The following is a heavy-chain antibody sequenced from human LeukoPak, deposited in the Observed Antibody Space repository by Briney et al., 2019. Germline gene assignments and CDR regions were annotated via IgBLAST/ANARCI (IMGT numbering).Heavy chain of an antibody. V-gene: IGHV4-4*07. CDR2: IYTSGST. D-gene: IGHD2-15*01. J-gene: IGHJ5*02. Sequence: SETLSLTCTVSGGSISSYYWSWIRQPAGKGLEWIGRIYTSGSTNYNPSLKSRVTMSVDTSKNQFSLKLSSVTAADTAVYYCARDASVVVVAAPRDHNWFDPWGQGTLVTVSS. CDR3: ARDASVVVVAAPRDHNWFDP. CDR1: GGSISSYY.